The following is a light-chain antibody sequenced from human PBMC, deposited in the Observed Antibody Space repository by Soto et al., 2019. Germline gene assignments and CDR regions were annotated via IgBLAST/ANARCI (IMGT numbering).Light chain of an antibody. CDR3: QQYGSTPWT. CDR2: GAS. CDR1: QSVSGRY. J-gene: IGKJ1*01. Sequence: EIVLTQSPGTLSLSPGERATLSCRASQSVSGRYLAWYQQKPGQAPRPLIYGASSRASGIPDRFSGSGSGTHFTLTISRLEPEDFAVYYCQQYGSTPWTFGQGTKVEIK. V-gene: IGKV3-20*01.